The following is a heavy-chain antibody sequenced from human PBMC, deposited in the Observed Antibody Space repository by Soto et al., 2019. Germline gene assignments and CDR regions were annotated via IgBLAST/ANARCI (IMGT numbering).Heavy chain of an antibody. CDR2: IYPGDSDT. J-gene: IGHJ3*02. CDR1: GYSFTSYW. D-gene: IGHD6-13*01. V-gene: IGHV5-51*01. CDR3: ARLSTLGSSFDAFDI. Sequence: GESQKISCKGSGYSFTSYWIGWVRQMPGKGLEWMGIIYPGDSDTRYSPSFQGQVTISADKSISTAYLQWSSLKASDTAMYYCARLSTLGSSFDAFDIWGQGTMVTVSS.